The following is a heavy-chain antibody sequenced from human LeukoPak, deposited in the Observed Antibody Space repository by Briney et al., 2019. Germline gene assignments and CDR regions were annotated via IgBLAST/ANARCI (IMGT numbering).Heavy chain of an antibody. Sequence: ASVKVSCKASGGTFSSYATSWVRQAPGQGLEWMGGIIPIFGTANYAQKFQGRVTITADKSTSTAYMELSSLRSEDTAVYYCARASTDYYGSGSYYYYYYYYGMDVWGKGTTVTVSS. CDR3: ARASTDYYGSGSYYYYYYYYGMDV. D-gene: IGHD3-10*01. CDR2: IIPIFGTA. CDR1: GGTFSSYA. J-gene: IGHJ6*04. V-gene: IGHV1-69*06.